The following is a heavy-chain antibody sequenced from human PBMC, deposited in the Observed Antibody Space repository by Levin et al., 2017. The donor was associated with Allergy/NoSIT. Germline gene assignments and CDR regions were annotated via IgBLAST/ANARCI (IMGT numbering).Heavy chain of an antibody. CDR1: GYTFTNRY. D-gene: IGHD5-18*01. CDR2: IDPSGGTT. CDR3: ARFCDYSYGSFCH. Sequence: VASVKVSCKASGYTFTNRYMHWIRQASGQGLEWMGFIDPSGGTTSYAQDFKDRVTMTRDTSTSTVYMELSSLRSDDTAVYYCARFCDYSYGSFCHWGQGTLVTVSS. J-gene: IGHJ4*02. V-gene: IGHV1-46*01.